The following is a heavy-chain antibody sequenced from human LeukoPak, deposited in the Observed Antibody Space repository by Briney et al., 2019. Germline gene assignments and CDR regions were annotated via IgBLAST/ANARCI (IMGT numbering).Heavy chain of an antibody. D-gene: IGHD2-2*01. CDR3: ARAYGEYQLPFPFDY. CDR2: IYYSGST. CDR1: GGSISSSSYY. V-gene: IGHV4-39*06. J-gene: IGHJ4*02. Sequence: SETLSLTCTVSGGSISSSSYYWGWIRQPPGKGLEWIGSIYYSGSTYYNPSLKSRVTISVDTSKNQFPLKLSSVTAADTAVYYCARAYGEYQLPFPFDYWGQGTLVTVSS.